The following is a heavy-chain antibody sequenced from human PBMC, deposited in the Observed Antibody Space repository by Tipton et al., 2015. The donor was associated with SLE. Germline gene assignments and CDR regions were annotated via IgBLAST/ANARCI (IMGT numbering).Heavy chain of an antibody. J-gene: IGHJ5*02. CDR3: ARGGASSIWFDP. CDR1: GGSISSGGYS. CDR2: IHHSGTT. D-gene: IGHD6-6*01. Sequence: TLSLTCTVSGGSISSGGYSWSWIRQPPGKGLEWIAHIHHSGTTYFNPSLKGRFTISVDRSKNQFSLKLTSVTAADTAVYYCARGGASSIWFDPWGQGILVTVSS. V-gene: IGHV4-30-2*01.